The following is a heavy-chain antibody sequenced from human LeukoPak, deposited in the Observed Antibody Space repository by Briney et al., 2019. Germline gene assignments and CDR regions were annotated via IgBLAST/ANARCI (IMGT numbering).Heavy chain of an antibody. CDR1: GGSISSYY. Sequence: SETLSLTCTVSGGSISSYYWSWIRQPPGKGLEWIGYIYYSGSTNYNPSLKSRVTISVDTSKNQFSLKLSSVTAADTAVYYCARTSSGIAAAGTTYYYYYYMDVWGKGTTVTVSS. V-gene: IGHV4-59*08. CDR3: ARTSSGIAAAGTTYYYYYYMDV. J-gene: IGHJ6*03. D-gene: IGHD6-13*01. CDR2: IYYSGST.